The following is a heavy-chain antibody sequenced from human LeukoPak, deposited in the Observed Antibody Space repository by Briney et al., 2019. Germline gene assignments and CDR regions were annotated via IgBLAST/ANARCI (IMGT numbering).Heavy chain of an antibody. D-gene: IGHD3-22*01. CDR3: ASFYYDSSGYPVFY. J-gene: IGHJ4*02. Sequence: ASVKVSCKPSGGTFSSYAIIWVRQAPGQGLEWMGRIIPILGIANYAQKFQGRVTITADKSTSTAYMELSSLRSEDTAVYYCASFYYDSSGYPVFYWGQGTLVTVSS. CDR1: GGTFSSYA. V-gene: IGHV1-69*04. CDR2: IIPILGIA.